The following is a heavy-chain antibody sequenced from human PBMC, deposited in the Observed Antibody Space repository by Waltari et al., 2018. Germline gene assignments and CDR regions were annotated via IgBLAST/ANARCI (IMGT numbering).Heavy chain of an antibody. CDR3: ARVEVPGPVDS. J-gene: IGHJ5*01. CDR1: GYSLRSGYS. CDR2: IFHGGPGDLSYSGSA. D-gene: IGHD3-3*01. Sequence: QVQLHESGPGLVKPSGTLSLPCASSGYSLRSGYSWGWIRPPPGTGLEWVGNIFHGGPGDLSYSGSAYYNPSLRSRVSMSVDTSRNQFSLRLESVTASDTALYYCARVEVPGPVDSWGPGILVAVSS. V-gene: IGHV4-38-2*01.